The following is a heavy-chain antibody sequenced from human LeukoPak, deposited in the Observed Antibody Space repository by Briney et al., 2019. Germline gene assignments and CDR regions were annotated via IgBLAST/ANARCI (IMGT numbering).Heavy chain of an antibody. D-gene: IGHD3-16*01. V-gene: IGHV3-48*03. CDR3: ARVSMGADV. CDR1: GFTFSSYE. CDR2: ISSSGSTI. Sequence: GGSLRLSCAASGFTFSSYEMNWVRQAPGKGLEWVSYISSSGSTICYADSVKGRFTISRDNAKNSLYLQMNSLRAEDTAVYYCARVSMGADVWGKGTTVTVSS. J-gene: IGHJ6*04.